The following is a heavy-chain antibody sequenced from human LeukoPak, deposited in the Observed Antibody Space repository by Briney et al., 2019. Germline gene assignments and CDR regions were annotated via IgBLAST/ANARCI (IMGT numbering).Heavy chain of an antibody. CDR1: GYTFTGYY. CDR2: INPNSGGT. J-gene: IGHJ5*02. Sequence: ASVKVSCKASGYTFTGYYMHWVRQAPGQGLEWMGWINPNSGGTNYAQKFQGRVTMTRDMSISTAYMELSRLRSDDTAVYYCASSVVVPAAIFRGYNWFDPWGQGTLVTVSS. CDR3: ASSVVVPAAIFRGYNWFDP. D-gene: IGHD2-2*02. V-gene: IGHV1-2*02.